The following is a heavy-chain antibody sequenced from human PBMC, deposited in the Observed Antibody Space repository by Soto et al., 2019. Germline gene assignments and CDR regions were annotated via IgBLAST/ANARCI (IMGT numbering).Heavy chain of an antibody. CDR2: ISGSGGST. CDR3: ATDSGSPFVQDFDS. J-gene: IGHJ4*02. V-gene: IGHV3-23*01. Sequence: EVQLLESGGGLVQPGGSLRLSCAASGFTFSSYAMSWVRQAPGKGLEWVSAISGSGGSTYYADSVKGRITISRDKSKNTLYLQMNSVSAEDTAVYYCATDSGSPFVQDFDSWGQGTLVTVSS. D-gene: IGHD1-1*01. CDR1: GFTFSSYA.